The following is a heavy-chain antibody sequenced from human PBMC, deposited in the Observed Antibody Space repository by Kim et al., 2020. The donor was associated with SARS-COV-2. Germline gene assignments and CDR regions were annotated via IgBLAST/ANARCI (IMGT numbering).Heavy chain of an antibody. V-gene: IGHV4-4*02. J-gene: IGHJ5*02. D-gene: IGHD4-17*01. CDR1: GGSISSSNW. CDR3: ARTHYGEGDWFDP. Sequence: SETLSLTCAVSGGSISSSNWWSWVRQPPGKGLEWIGEIYHSGSTNYNPSLKSRVTISVDKSKNQFSLKLSSVTAADTAVYYCARTHYGEGDWFDPWGQGTLVTVSS. CDR2: IYHSGST.